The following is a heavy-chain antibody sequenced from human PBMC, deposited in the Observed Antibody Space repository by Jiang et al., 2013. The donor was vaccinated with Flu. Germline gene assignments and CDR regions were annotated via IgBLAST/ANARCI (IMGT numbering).Heavy chain of an antibody. V-gene: IGHV1-3*01. CDR3: ARGPYRGWLVQGYYYYGMDV. J-gene: IGHJ6*02. D-gene: IGHD6-19*01. CDR2: INAGNGNT. CDR1: GYTFTSYA. Sequence: SGAEVKKPGASVKVSCKASGYTFTSYAMHWVRQAPGQRLEWMGWINAGNGNTKYSQKFQGRVTITRDTSASTAYMELSSLRSEDTAVYYCARGPYRGWLVQGYYYYGMDVWGQGTTVTVSS.